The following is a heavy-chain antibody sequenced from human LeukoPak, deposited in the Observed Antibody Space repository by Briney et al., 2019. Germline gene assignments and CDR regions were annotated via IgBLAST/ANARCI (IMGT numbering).Heavy chain of an antibody. CDR2: IKQDGSEK. J-gene: IGHJ4*02. CDR3: AKDYRPHDFWSGLVDY. V-gene: IGHV3-7*01. Sequence: PGGSLRLSCAASGFSLSSYWMTWVRQAPGKGLEWVANIKQDGSEKNYVDSVKGRFTISRDNAKNSLYLQMNSLRAEDTALYYCAKDYRPHDFWSGLVDYWGQGTLVTVSS. CDR1: GFSLSSYW. D-gene: IGHD3-3*01.